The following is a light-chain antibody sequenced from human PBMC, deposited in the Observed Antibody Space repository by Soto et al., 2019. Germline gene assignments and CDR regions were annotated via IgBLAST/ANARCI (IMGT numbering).Light chain of an antibody. CDR2: KAS. Sequence: DIQMTQSPSTLSASVGDRVTSTCWASQSISSWLAWYQQKPGKAPKLLNYKASSLESGVPSRFSGSGSGTEFTLTISSLHPDDFATYYCQQYNSYSRTFGQGTKVDIK. J-gene: IGKJ1*01. CDR1: QSISSW. V-gene: IGKV1-5*03. CDR3: QQYNSYSRT.